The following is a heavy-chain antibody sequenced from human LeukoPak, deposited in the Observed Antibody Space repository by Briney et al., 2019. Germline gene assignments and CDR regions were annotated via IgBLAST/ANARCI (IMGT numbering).Heavy chain of an antibody. CDR2: IYYSGST. J-gene: IGHJ4*02. CDR3: ARGGDIVVVPAAIDFDY. CDR1: GGSISSYY. V-gene: IGHV4-59*01. D-gene: IGHD2-2*01. Sequence: SETLSLTCTVSGGSISSYYWSWIRQPPGKGLEWIGYIYYSGSTNYNPSLKSRVTISVDTSKNQFSLKLSSVTAADTAVYYCARGGDIVVVPAAIDFDYWGQGTLVTVSS.